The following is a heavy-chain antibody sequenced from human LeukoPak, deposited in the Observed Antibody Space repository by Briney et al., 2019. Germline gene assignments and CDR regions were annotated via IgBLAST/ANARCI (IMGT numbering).Heavy chain of an antibody. D-gene: IGHD1-20*01. V-gene: IGHV3-33*01. CDR3: ARSETYNWNFDF. Sequence: GGSLRLSCEASGFTFSDNGMHWVRQAPGKGLEWLAVIWSNGVIKYYADSVKGQFAISRDNNRNTAYLQMNSLRAEDTAVCYCARSETYNWNFDFWGQGTLVTVSS. CDR1: GFTFSDNG. J-gene: IGHJ5*01. CDR2: IWSNGVIK.